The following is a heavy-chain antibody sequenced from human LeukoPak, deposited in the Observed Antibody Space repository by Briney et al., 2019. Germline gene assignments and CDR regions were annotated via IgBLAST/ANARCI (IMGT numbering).Heavy chain of an antibody. V-gene: IGHV5-51*01. D-gene: IGHD3-3*01. Sequence: GESLKISCKGSGYSFTSYWIGWVRQMPGKGLEWMGIIFPRDSDTRYSPSFQGQVTISVDKSTSTAYLQWSSLKASDSAMYYCARFRDFGVVSGDYWGQGTLVTVSS. CDR3: ARFRDFGVVSGDY. CDR2: IFPRDSDT. J-gene: IGHJ4*02. CDR1: GYSFTSYW.